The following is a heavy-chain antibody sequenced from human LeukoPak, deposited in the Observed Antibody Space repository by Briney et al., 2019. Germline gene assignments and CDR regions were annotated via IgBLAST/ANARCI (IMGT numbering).Heavy chain of an antibody. CDR2: IYYSGST. Sequence: SETLSLTCTVSGGSISSYYWSWIRQPPGKGLEWIGYIYYSGSTNYNPSLKSRVTISVDTSKNQFSLKLSSVTAADTAVYYCASCSGYDCNGYFQHWGQGTLVTVSS. J-gene: IGHJ1*01. V-gene: IGHV4-59*01. CDR1: GGSISSYY. CDR3: ASCSGYDCNGYFQH. D-gene: IGHD5-12*01.